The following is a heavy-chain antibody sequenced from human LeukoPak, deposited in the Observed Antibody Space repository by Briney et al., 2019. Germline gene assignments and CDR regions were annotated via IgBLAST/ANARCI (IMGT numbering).Heavy chain of an antibody. CDR2: ISSSSSTI. CDR3: ARGELRSYYYGMDV. V-gene: IGHV3-48*01. CDR1: GFTFSSYS. Sequence: GSLRLPCAASGFTFSSYSMNWVRQAPGKGLEWVSYISSSSSTIYYADSVKGRFTISRDNAKNSLYLQMNSLRAEDTAVYYCARGELRSYYYGMDVWGQGTTVTVSS. D-gene: IGHD1-26*01. J-gene: IGHJ6*02.